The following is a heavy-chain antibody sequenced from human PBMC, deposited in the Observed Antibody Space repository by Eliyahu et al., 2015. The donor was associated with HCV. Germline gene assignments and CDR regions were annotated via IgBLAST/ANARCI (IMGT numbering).Heavy chain of an antibody. Sequence: QITLKESGPTLVKPTQTLTLTCTFSGFSLPTSGVGLAWIRQSPGKAPEWLALFYSDDDRRYSPSLKSRLSITKDTSKNQVVLTMTNVDHVDTANYYCAHRPGGNYRFDPWGQGILVTVSS. CDR1: GFSLPTSGVG. D-gene: IGHD1-26*01. V-gene: IGHV2-5*02. CDR2: FYSDDDR. J-gene: IGHJ5*02. CDR3: AHRPGGNYRFDP.